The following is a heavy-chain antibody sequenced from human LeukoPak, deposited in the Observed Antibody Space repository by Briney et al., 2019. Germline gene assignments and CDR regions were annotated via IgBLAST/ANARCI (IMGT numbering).Heavy chain of an antibody. CDR1: SDSFSNGNYF. Sequence: SQTLALTCTVSSDSFSNGNYFWAWIRQPAGKGLEWIGHIYISGSTNYKPSLKSRVTMSVDTSKKQFSLKLSSVTAADTAVYYCAREDAHDAFDVWGQGALVTVSS. CDR2: IYISGST. V-gene: IGHV4-61*09. CDR3: AREDAHDAFDV. J-gene: IGHJ3*01.